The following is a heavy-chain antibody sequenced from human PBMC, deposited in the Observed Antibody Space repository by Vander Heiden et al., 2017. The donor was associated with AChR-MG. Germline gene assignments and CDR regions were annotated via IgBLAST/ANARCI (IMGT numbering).Heavy chain of an antibody. V-gene: IGHV3-15*01. CDR3: TPVGYFQH. CDR1: GFTFSNAW. D-gene: IGHD1-26*01. J-gene: IGHJ1*01. Sequence: EVQLVESGGRLVTPGGSLRPPWSTSGFTFSNAWMSWVRQAPGKGLEWGGRIKSKTDGGTTDYAAPVKGRFTISRDDSKNTLYLQMNSLKTEDTAVYYCTPVGYFQHWGQGTLVTVSS. CDR2: IKSKTDGGTT.